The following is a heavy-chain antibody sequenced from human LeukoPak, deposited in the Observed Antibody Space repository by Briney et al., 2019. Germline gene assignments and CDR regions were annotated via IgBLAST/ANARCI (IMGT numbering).Heavy chain of an antibody. V-gene: IGHV3-21*01. CDR2: ISSSSSYI. Sequence: GGSLRLSCAASGFTFSSYSMNWVRQAPGKGLEWVSSISSSSSYIYYADSVKGRFTISRDNAKNSLYLQMNSLRAEDTAVYYCARSTQEHYDSGGYWRGDYWGQGTLVTVSS. J-gene: IGHJ4*02. D-gene: IGHD3-22*01. CDR1: GFTFSSYS. CDR3: ARSTQEHYDSGGYWRGDY.